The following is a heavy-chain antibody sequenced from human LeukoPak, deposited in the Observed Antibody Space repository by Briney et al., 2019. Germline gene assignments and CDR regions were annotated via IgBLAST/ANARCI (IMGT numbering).Heavy chain of an antibody. V-gene: IGHV4-59*12. CDR1: GGSISTYY. CDR2: IYYSGST. D-gene: IGHD5-18*01. CDR3: ARVASKNSYGGFDP. Sequence: SETLSLTCTVSGGSISTYYWSWIRQPPGKGLEWIGYIYYSGSTNYNPSLKSRVTISVDRSKNQFSLKLSSVTAADTAVYYCARVASKNSYGGFDPWGQGTLVTVSS. J-gene: IGHJ5*02.